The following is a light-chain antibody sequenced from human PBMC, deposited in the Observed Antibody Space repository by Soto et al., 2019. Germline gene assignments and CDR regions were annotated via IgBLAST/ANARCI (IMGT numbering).Light chain of an antibody. J-gene: IGKJ3*01. V-gene: IGKV3-11*01. CDR1: QSVSY. Sequence: EMVLTQSPATLSLSPGERATLSCRASQSVSYLAWYQQKPGQAPRLLIYDASNRAPGIPARFSGSGSGTDFTLTISNLEPEDSAVYYGQQRSNWLFGPGTKVDIK. CDR2: DAS. CDR3: QQRSNWL.